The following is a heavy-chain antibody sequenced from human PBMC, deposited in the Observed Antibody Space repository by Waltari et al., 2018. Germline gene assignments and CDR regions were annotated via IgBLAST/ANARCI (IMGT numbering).Heavy chain of an antibody. CDR3: AKDEGARLAPTFGMDA. D-gene: IGHD6-6*01. CDR2: LTASGLM. Sequence: EMQLLESGGALVQPGGSLRLSCAAAVFPISTYTMNWVRQAPGKGLEGVAVLTASGLMDYGDSVKGRFIISRDNSKNILYLEMYRLRVEDTARYYCAKDEGARLAPTFGMDAWGQGTTVIVSS. CDR1: VFPISTYT. J-gene: IGHJ6*02. V-gene: IGHV3-23*01.